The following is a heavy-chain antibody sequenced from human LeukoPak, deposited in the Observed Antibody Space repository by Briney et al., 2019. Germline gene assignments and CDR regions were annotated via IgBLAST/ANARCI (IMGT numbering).Heavy chain of an antibody. CDR3: ASRPERDPYYFDH. D-gene: IGHD6-6*01. J-gene: IGHJ4*02. CDR1: GFTFSTYG. CDR2: IRGGGRNT. Sequence: PGGSLRLSCAASGFTFSTYGMTWVRQAPGKGLEWVSGIRGGGRNTYYSDSVKGRFTISTDNSKNTLYLQMNSLRAEDTAVYYCASRPERDPYYFDHWGQGTLVTVSS. V-gene: IGHV3-23*01.